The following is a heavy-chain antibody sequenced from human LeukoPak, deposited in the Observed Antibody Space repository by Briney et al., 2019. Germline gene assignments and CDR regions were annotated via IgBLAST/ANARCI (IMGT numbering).Heavy chain of an antibody. D-gene: IGHD4-23*01. CDR1: GFTFSSYA. CDR2: ISGSGGST. CDR3: AKGGGNPRGDCYYYYMDV. V-gene: IGHV3-23*01. J-gene: IGHJ6*03. Sequence: GGSLRLSCAASGFTFSSYAMSWVRQAPGKGLEWVSAISGSGGSTYYADSVKGRFTIYRDNSKNTLYLQMNSLRAEDTAVYYCAKGGGNPRGDCYYYYMDVWGKGTTVTVSS.